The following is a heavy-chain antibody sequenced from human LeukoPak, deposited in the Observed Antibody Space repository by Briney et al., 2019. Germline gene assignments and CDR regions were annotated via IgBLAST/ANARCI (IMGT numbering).Heavy chain of an antibody. CDR2: ISGSGVST. CDR1: GFTFSSYA. D-gene: IGHD6-13*01. V-gene: IGHV3-23*01. Sequence: GGSLRLSCAASGFTFSSYAMNWVRQAPGKGLEWVSAISGSGVSTYYADSVKGRFTISRDNSKNTLYLQRNSLRAEDPAVYYCAKGGSSSSWPYWGQGTLVTVSS. CDR3: AKGGSSSSWPY. J-gene: IGHJ4*02.